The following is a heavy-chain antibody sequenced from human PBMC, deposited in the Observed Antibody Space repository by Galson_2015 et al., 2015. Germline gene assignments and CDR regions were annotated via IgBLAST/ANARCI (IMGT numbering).Heavy chain of an antibody. D-gene: IGHD6-19*01. Sequence: SLRLSCAASGFSFSSYAMTWVRQAPGKGLEWVSAVSSSGGSTFYADSMKGRFTISRDNSKNTLYLQLNSLRAEDTAVYYCAKRATVEKFYFDYWGQGTLVSVSS. CDR1: GFSFSSYA. J-gene: IGHJ4*02. CDR3: AKRATVEKFYFDY. V-gene: IGHV3-23*01. CDR2: VSSSGGST.